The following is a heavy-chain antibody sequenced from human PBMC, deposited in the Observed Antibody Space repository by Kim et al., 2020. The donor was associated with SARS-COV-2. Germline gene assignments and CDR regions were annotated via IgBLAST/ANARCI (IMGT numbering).Heavy chain of an antibody. J-gene: IGHJ3*02. V-gene: IGHV4-34*01. CDR3: ARRRITMIVVVPLRRVFDI. D-gene: IGHD3-22*01. CDR1: GGSFSGYY. CDR2: INHSGST. Sequence: SETLSLTCAVYGGSFSGYYWSWIRQPPGKGLEWIGEINHSGSTNYNPSLKSRVTISVDTSKNQFSLKLSSVTAADTAVYYCARRRITMIVVVPLRRVFDIWGQGTMVTVSS.